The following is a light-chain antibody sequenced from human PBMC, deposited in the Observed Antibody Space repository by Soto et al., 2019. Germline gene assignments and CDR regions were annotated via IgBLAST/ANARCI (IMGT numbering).Light chain of an antibody. CDR2: DAS. CDR1: QSISSW. CDR3: QQYNSYSWT. J-gene: IGKJ1*01. V-gene: IGKV1-5*01. Sequence: DIQMTQSPSTLSASVGDRVTITCWASQSISSWLAWYQQKPGKAPKLLIYDASSLESGVPSRFRGSGSGTEFTLTISSLQPDDFATYYCQQYNSYSWTFGQGTKVEIK.